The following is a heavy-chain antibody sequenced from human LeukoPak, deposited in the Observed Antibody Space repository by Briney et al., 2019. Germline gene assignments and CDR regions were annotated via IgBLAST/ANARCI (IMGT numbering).Heavy chain of an antibody. J-gene: IGHJ4*02. CDR1: GGSVSSHY. CDR2: IYYSRST. D-gene: IGHD2-15*01. V-gene: IGHV4-59*02. CDR3: ARSGEGGAY. Sequence: SETLSLTCTVSGGSVSSHYWSWIWQPPGKGLEWIGYIYYSRSTIYSPSLQGRVTIIIDTSKSQFSLNLSSVTAADTAVYYCARSGEGGAYWGQGTLVTVSS.